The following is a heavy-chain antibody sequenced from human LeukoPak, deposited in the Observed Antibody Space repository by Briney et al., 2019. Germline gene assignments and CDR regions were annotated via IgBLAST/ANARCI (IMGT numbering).Heavy chain of an antibody. Sequence: SETLSLTCAVYGGSFSGYYWSWIRQPPGKGLEWMGEINHSGSTNYNPSLKSRVTISVDTSKNQFSLKLSSVTAADTAVYYCARDHPGGAAANRGWFDPWGQGTLVTVSS. CDR2: INHSGST. J-gene: IGHJ5*02. CDR3: ARDHPGGAAANRGWFDP. CDR1: GGSFSGYY. D-gene: IGHD6-13*01. V-gene: IGHV4-34*01.